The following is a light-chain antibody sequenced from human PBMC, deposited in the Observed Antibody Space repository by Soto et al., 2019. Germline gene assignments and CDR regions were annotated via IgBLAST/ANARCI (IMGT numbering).Light chain of an antibody. CDR1: QSVNSN. CDR2: GAS. CDR3: QQYNDWPLT. Sequence: EKVMTQSPAALSVSPGERATLSCRASQSVNSNLAWYQQKPGHAPRLLLYGASTRATGIPARFSGSASETEFTLTISSLQSEDSAVYYCQQYNDWPLTFGGGTKVEVK. V-gene: IGKV3D-15*01. J-gene: IGKJ4*01.